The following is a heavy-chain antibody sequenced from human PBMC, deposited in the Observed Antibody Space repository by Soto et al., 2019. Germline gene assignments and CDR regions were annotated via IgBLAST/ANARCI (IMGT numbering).Heavy chain of an antibody. CDR1: GFTFSSYA. J-gene: IGHJ5*02. V-gene: IGHV3-23*01. CDR2: SRGSGGST. D-gene: IGHD6-13*01. CDR3: AKDRRYSSFANWFDP. Sequence: GGSLRLSCAASGFTFSSYAMSWVRQAPGKGLEWVSASRGSGGSTYYADSVKGRFTISRDNSKNTLYLQMNSLRAEDTAVYYCAKDRRYSSFANWFDPWGQGTLVTFSS.